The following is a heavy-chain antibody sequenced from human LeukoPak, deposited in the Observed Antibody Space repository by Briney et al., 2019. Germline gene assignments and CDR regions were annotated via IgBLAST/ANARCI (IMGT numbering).Heavy chain of an antibody. CDR1: GGSISRGSYF. CDR3: ARGGIPDY. CDR2: FYTSATP. V-gene: IGHV4-61*02. D-gene: IGHD2-21*01. Sequence: PSQTLSPTCTVSGGSISRGSYFWSWIRQPAGKGLEWIGRFYTSATPNYNPFLKSRVTISVDTSRNQFSLKLSSVTAADTAVYYCARGGIPDYWGQGILVTVSS. J-gene: IGHJ4*02.